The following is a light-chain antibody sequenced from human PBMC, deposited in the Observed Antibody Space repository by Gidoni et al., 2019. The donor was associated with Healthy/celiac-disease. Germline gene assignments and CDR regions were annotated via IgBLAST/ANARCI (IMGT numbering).Light chain of an antibody. J-gene: IGKJ4*01. CDR3: LQDYNYPLT. Sequence: IKMTQTPSSLSASVGDRVTITCRASQGIRNDLGWYQQKPGKAPKLLIYAASSLHSGVPTRFSGSGSGTDFTLTISSLQPEDFATYSCLQDYNYPLTFGGXTKVEIK. V-gene: IGKV1-6*01. CDR1: QGIRND. CDR2: AAS.